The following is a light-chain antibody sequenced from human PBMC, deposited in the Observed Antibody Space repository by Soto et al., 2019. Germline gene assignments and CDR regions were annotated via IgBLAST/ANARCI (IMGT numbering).Light chain of an antibody. CDR2: AAS. V-gene: IGKV1-39*01. J-gene: IGKJ1*01. CDR1: QSISNY. CDR3: QQSYSTPWT. Sequence: DIQMTQSPSSLSASVGDRVTITCRASQSISNYLNWYQQKPGKAPKLLIYAASSLQSGVPSRFSGSGSGTDFTLSVSSLQPEDFATYFCQQSYSTPWTVGHGTKVDIK.